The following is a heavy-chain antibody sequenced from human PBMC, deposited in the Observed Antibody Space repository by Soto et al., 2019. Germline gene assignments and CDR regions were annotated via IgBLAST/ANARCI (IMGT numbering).Heavy chain of an antibody. V-gene: IGHV4-30-2*01. CDR2: IYHSGST. CDR1: GGSISSGGYS. D-gene: IGHD3-9*01. Sequence: QLQLQESGSGLVKPSQTLSLTCAVSGGSISSGGYSWSWIRQPPGKGLEWIGYIYHSGSTYYNPSLKSRVTLSVDRSKNQFSLKLSSVTAADTAVYYCARGGGTYYDILTGYYSRYYFDYWGQGTLVTVSS. J-gene: IGHJ4*02. CDR3: ARGGGTYYDILTGYYSRYYFDY.